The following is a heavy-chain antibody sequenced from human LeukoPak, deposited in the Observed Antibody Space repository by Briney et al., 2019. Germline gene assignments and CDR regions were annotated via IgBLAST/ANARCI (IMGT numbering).Heavy chain of an antibody. CDR1: GGTFSSYA. J-gene: IGHJ6*03. V-gene: IGHV1-69*05. CDR3: ARGDARGSSWYGVYMDV. Sequence: GASVKVSCKASGGTFSSYAISWVRQAPGQGLEWMGGIIPIFGTANYAQKFQGRVTITTDESTSTAYMELSSLRSEDTAVYYCARGDARGSSWYGVYMDVWGKGTTVTVSS. D-gene: IGHD6-13*01. CDR2: IIPIFGTA.